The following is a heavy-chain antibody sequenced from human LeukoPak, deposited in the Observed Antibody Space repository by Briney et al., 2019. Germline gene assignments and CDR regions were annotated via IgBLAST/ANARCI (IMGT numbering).Heavy chain of an antibody. V-gene: IGHV3-53*01. CDR3: VRGDYGDYTLFDY. D-gene: IGHD4-17*01. J-gene: IGHJ4*02. CDR2: IYSGGST. CDR1: GVTVSSNY. Sequence: PGGSLRLSCAASGVTVSSNYMSWVRQAPGKGLEWVSVIYSGGSTYYAVSVKGRFTISTDNSKNTLYLQMNSLRAEDTAVYYCVRGDYGDYTLFDYWGQGTLVTVSS.